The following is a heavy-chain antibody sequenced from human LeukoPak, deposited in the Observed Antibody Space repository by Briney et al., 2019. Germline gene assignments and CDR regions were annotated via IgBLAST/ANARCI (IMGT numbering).Heavy chain of an antibody. J-gene: IGHJ1*01. CDR1: GYTFTDYD. V-gene: IGHV1-8*02. CDR3: ARGYCSGGGCYTAEYLPH. D-gene: IGHD2-15*01. Sequence: ASVKVSCKGSGYTFTDYDINWVRQAAGQGLEWVGWMRPNSAETGSVQKFQGRVTMTRNISASKAYMELTGLRSDDTAVYFCARGYCSGGGCYTAEYLPHWGQGTLVTVSS. CDR2: MRPNSAET.